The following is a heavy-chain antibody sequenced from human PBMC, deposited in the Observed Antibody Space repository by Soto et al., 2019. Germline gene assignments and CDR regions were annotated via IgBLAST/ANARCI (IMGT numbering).Heavy chain of an antibody. V-gene: IGHV1-18*01. CDR1: GYTFTSYG. CDR3: ARYGRYCSSTSCYHYYYYMDV. Sequence: ASVKVSCKASGYTFTSYGISWVRQAPGQGLEWMGWISAYNGNTNYAQKLQGRVTMTTDTSTSTAYMELRSLRSDDTAVYYCARYGRYCSSTSCYHYYYYMDVWGKGTTVPVSS. J-gene: IGHJ6*03. D-gene: IGHD2-2*01. CDR2: ISAYNGNT.